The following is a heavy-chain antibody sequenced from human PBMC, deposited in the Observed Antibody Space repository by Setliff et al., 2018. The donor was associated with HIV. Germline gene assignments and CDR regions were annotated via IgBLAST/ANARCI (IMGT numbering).Heavy chain of an antibody. CDR3: TTDRFV. V-gene: IGHV3-15*01. CDR1: GLPFSYAW. Sequence: GGSLRLSCVASGLPFSYAWMHWVRQAPGKGLEWVGRIKSRTDGGTTDYSAPVKGRFTISRDDSKNTLYLEMNNLKTEDTAVYYCTTDRFVWGQGTLVTVSS. D-gene: IGHD3-16*01. J-gene: IGHJ4*02. CDR2: IKSRTDGGTT.